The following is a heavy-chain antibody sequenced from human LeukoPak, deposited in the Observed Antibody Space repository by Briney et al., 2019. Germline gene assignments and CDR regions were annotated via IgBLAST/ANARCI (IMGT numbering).Heavy chain of an antibody. D-gene: IGHD5-12*01. CDR3: ARDLTVATITDAFDI. CDR1: GYTFTSYG. V-gene: IGHV1-18*01. J-gene: IGHJ3*02. Sequence: ASVKVSCKASGYTFTSYGISWVRQAPGQGLEWMGWISAYNGNTNYAQKLQDRVTMTTDTPTSTAYMELRSLRSDDTAVYYCARDLTVATITDAFDIWGQGTMVTVSS. CDR2: ISAYNGNT.